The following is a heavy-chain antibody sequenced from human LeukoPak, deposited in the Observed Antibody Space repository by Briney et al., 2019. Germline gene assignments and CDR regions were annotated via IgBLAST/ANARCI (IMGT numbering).Heavy chain of an antibody. CDR3: ARDRCTSTSCFEDY. CDR2: VSSSGSSI. D-gene: IGHD2-2*01. CDR1: GFTFSSHE. J-gene: IGHJ4*02. Sequence: GGSLRLSCAASGFTFSSHEMNWVRQAPGKGLEWVSYVSSSGSSIYYSDSVKGRFTISRDNAKNSLYLQMNSLRAEDTAVYYCARDRCTSTSCFEDYWGQGTLVTVSS. V-gene: IGHV3-48*03.